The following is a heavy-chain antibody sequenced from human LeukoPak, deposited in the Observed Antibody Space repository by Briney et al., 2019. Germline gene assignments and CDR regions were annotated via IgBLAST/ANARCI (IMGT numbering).Heavy chain of an antibody. D-gene: IGHD3-16*02. J-gene: IGHJ4*02. V-gene: IGHV3-49*04. CDR1: GFTFGDYA. CDR2: IRSKAYGGTT. CDR3: TRDPLIMITFGGVIARPDY. Sequence: GGSLRLSCTASGFTFGDYAMSWVRQAPGKGLEWVGFIRSKAYGGTTEYAASVKGRFTISRDDSKSIAYLQMNSLKTEDTAVYYCTRDPLIMITFGGVIARPDYWGQGTLVTVSS.